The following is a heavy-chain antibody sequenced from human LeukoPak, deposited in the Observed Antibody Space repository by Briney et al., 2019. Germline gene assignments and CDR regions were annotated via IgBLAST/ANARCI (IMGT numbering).Heavy chain of an antibody. D-gene: IGHD3-22*01. J-gene: IGHJ3*02. V-gene: IGHV4-34*01. Sequence: SETLSLTCAVYGGSFSGYYWSWIRQPPGKGLEWIGEINHSGSTNYNPSLKSRVTISVDTSKNQFSLKLSSVTAADTAVYYCAKVLVYDRSGDDAFDIWGQGTMVTVSS. CDR2: INHSGST. CDR3: AKVLVYDRSGDDAFDI. CDR1: GGSFSGYY.